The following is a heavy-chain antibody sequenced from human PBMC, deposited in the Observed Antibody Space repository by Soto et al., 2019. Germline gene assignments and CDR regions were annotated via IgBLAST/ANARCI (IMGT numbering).Heavy chain of an antibody. D-gene: IGHD3-9*01. J-gene: IGHJ6*02. Sequence: QVRLVESGGGVVQPGTSLKVSCAASGFMFRSYGMHWVRQAPGKGLEWVAVISYDGSNKYYGDSVKGRFTLSRDNTKNTVFLQMNSLSAEDTGIYYCARDRGAISGVSYGMEFWGQGTTVTVSS. CDR2: ISYDGSNK. V-gene: IGHV3-30*03. CDR3: ARDRGAISGVSYGMEF. CDR1: GFMFRSYG.